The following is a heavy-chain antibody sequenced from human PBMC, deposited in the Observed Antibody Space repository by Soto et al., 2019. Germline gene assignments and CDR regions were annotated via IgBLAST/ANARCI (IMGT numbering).Heavy chain of an antibody. J-gene: IGHJ5*02. D-gene: IGHD6-19*01. Sequence: SETLTLTCTVSGDSINSHYWSWIRQPPGKGLEWIGHIYHSGGTRYNPSLRSRVTISVDTSKNQFSLKLRSVTAADTAVYYCAKNVAVAGFCLDPWGQGILVTVSS. CDR2: IYHSGGT. CDR1: GDSINSHY. V-gene: IGHV4-59*11. CDR3: AKNVAVAGFCLDP.